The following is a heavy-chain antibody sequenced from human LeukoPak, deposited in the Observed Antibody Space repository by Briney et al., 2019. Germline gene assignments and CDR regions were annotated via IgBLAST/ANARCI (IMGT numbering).Heavy chain of an antibody. V-gene: IGHV3-30*02. CDR1: GFTFSSYG. Sequence: PGGSLRLSCAASGFTFSSYGMHWVRQAPGKGPEWVAFIRYDGSNKYYADSVKGRFTISRDNSKNTLYLQMNSLRAEDTAVYYCAKVPNWKAPFDYWGQGTLVTVSS. J-gene: IGHJ4*02. CDR3: AKVPNWKAPFDY. CDR2: IRYDGSNK. D-gene: IGHD1-1*01.